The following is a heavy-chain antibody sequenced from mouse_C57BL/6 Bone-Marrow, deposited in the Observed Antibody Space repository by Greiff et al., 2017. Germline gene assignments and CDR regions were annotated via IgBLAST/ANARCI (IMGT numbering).Heavy chain of an antibody. CDR3: TRRLTYYFYY. V-gene: IGHV14-1*01. D-gene: IGHD2-4*01. Sequence: VQLQQSGAELVRPGASVKLSCTASGFNIKAYSMHWVKQRPEQGLEWIGRIDPEDGDTEYAPKFQGKATMTVDTSSNTAYLQLSSLTSEYTAVYYCTRRLTYYFYYWGEGTTLTVSS. CDR1: GFNIKAYS. J-gene: IGHJ2*01. CDR2: IDPEDGDT.